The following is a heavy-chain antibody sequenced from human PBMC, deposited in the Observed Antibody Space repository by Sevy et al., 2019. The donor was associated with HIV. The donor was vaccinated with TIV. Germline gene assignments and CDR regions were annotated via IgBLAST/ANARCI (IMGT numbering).Heavy chain of an antibody. J-gene: IGHJ3*02. V-gene: IGHV3-21*01. Sequence: GGSLRLSCVASGFSFRTYTMNWVRQAPGKGLEWVSSISYSSNYIYYADSVKGRFTISRDNAKNSLYLQMNNLRAEDTAVYYCARPYGSGSWEAFDIWGQGTMVTVSS. CDR2: ISYSSNYI. D-gene: IGHD3-10*01. CDR1: GFSFRTYT. CDR3: ARPYGSGSWEAFDI.